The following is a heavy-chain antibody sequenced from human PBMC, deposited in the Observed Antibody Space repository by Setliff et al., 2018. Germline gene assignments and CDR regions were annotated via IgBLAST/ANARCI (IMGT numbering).Heavy chain of an antibody. D-gene: IGHD1-7*01. Sequence: SGPTLVNPTQTLTLTCTFSGFSLTTSGTCVTWIRQPPGKALEWLARIDWDGDKCYNTSLRTRLTLSKDTSKDQVFLTMTNMDPVDTATYYCARSRYELPHYYVDYWGQGILVTVS. CDR2: IDWDGDK. J-gene: IGHJ4*02. CDR1: GFSLTTSGTC. V-gene: IGHV2-70*11. CDR3: ARSRYELPHYYVDY.